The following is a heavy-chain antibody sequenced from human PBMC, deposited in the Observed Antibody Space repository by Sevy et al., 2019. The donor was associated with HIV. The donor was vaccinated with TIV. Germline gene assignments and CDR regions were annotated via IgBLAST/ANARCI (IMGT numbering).Heavy chain of an antibody. CDR1: AFTFRRYG. Sequence: GGSLRLSCAASAFTFRRYGMHWVRQAPGKGLEWVAVISYDGDNKYYVDSVKGRFTISRDNSKNTLHLQMNILRTEDTAVYYCAKGDFWSGFGGLYGMDVWGQGTTVTVSS. CDR3: AKGDFWSGFGGLYGMDV. CDR2: ISYDGDNK. V-gene: IGHV3-30*18. J-gene: IGHJ6*02. D-gene: IGHD3-3*01.